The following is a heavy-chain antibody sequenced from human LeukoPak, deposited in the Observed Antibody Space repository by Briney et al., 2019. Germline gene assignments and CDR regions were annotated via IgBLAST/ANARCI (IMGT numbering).Heavy chain of an antibody. CDR2: INEDGSEK. Sequence: PGGSLRLSCAASRFTFSNYWMTWVRQAPGKGLEWVANINEDGSEKNYVDSVKGRFTISRGNAKNSLYLQMNSPRAEDTAVYYCARLTRGTTETYWGQGALVTVSS. D-gene: IGHD1-26*01. J-gene: IGHJ4*02. V-gene: IGHV3-7*01. CDR3: ARLTRGTTETY. CDR1: RFTFSNYW.